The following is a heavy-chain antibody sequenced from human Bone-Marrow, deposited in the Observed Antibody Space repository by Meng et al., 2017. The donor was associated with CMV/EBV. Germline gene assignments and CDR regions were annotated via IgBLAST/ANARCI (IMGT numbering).Heavy chain of an antibody. V-gene: IGHV1-18*01. CDR3: ARGGGDDGLDF. Sequence: ASVKVSCKASGYTFTSYGISWVRQAPGQGLEWMGWISAYNGNTNYAQKFQGRVTLTPDTSTRTAYMEIRSLRSDDTAVYFCARGGGDDGLDFWGQGTLVTVSS. CDR2: ISAYNGNT. D-gene: IGHD3-10*01. CDR1: GYTFTSYG. J-gene: IGHJ4*02.